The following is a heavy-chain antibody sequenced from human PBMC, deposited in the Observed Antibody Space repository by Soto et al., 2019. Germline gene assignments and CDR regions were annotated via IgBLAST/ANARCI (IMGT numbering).Heavy chain of an antibody. Sequence: QVQLVESGGGVVQPGRSLRLSCAASGFTFSSYAMHWVRQAPGKGLEWVAVISYDGSNKYYADSVKGRFTISRDNSKNTLYLQMNSLRAEDTAVYYCARDRKGGGSTVDSWGQGTLVTVSS. V-gene: IGHV3-30-3*01. J-gene: IGHJ4*02. CDR1: GFTFSSYA. CDR2: ISYDGSNK. D-gene: IGHD3-16*01. CDR3: ARDRKGGGSTVDS.